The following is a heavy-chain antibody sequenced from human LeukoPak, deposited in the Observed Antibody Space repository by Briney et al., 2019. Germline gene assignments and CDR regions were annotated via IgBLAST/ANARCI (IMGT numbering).Heavy chain of an antibody. Sequence: GASVRVSCKASGYIFTSYGITWVRQAPGQGLEWMGWISAYNGDTNYAQKFQGRVTVTTGTSTSTAYMELRSLRSDDTAVYYCARMGVYYYDSSSPEGYAFDIWGQGTMVTVSS. V-gene: IGHV1-18*01. D-gene: IGHD3-22*01. CDR2: ISAYNGDT. CDR1: GYIFTSYG. J-gene: IGHJ3*02. CDR3: ARMGVYYYDSSSPEGYAFDI.